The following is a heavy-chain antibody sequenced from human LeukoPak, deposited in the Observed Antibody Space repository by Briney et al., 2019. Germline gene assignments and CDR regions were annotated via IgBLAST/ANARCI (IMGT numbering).Heavy chain of an antibody. Sequence: PSETLSLTCTVSGGSISSSSYYWGWIRQPPGKGLEWIGSIYYSGSTYYNPSLKGRVTISVDTSKNQFSLKLSSVTAADTAVYYCARQGYYDSSPLDYWGQGTLVTVSS. CDR3: ARQGYYDSSPLDY. CDR1: GGSISSSSYY. J-gene: IGHJ4*02. CDR2: IYYSGST. D-gene: IGHD3-22*01. V-gene: IGHV4-39*01.